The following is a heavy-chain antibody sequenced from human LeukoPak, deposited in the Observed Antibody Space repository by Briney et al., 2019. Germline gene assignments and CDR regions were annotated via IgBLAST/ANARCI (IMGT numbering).Heavy chain of an antibody. CDR2: ISGSGGNT. Sequence: PGGSLRLSCAASGFTVSSNYMSWVRQAPGKGLEWVSAISGSGGNTYYADSVKGRFTISRDNSQNMLYLQMNSLRAEDTAVYYCAKQRSEVVVAATNYWGQGTLVAVSS. CDR3: AKQRSEVVVAATNY. V-gene: IGHV3-23*01. J-gene: IGHJ4*02. CDR1: GFTVSSNY. D-gene: IGHD2-15*01.